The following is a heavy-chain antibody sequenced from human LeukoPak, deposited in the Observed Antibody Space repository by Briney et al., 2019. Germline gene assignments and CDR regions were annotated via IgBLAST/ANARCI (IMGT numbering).Heavy chain of an antibody. D-gene: IGHD6-19*01. CDR1: GFTFSSYA. CDR2: ISGSGGST. V-gene: IGHV3-23*01. J-gene: IGHJ4*02. Sequence: GSLRLSCAASGFTFSSYAMSWVRQAPGKGLKWVSAISGSGGSTYYADSVKGRFTISRDNSKNTLYLQMNSLRAEDTAVYYCAKLGYSSGWFLRYYFDYWGQGTLVTVSS. CDR3: AKLGYSSGWFLRYYFDY.